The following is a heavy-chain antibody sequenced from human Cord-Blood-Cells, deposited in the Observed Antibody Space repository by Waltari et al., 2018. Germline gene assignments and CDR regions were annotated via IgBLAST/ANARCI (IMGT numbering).Heavy chain of an antibody. CDR3: ARHLQLTGDFDY. J-gene: IGHJ4*02. V-gene: IGHV4-39*01. CDR1: GGSISSSSYY. D-gene: IGHD7-27*01. CDR2: FYYSGST. Sequence: QLQLQESGPGLVKPSETLSLTCNAPGGSISSSSYYSGWIRQPPGKGLEWIGGFYYSGSTNYNPSLKSRVTISVDTSKNQFSLKLSSVTAADTAVYYCARHLQLTGDFDYWGQGTLVTVSS.